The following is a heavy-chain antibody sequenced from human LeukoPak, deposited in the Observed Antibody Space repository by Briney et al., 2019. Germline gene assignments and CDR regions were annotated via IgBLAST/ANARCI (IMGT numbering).Heavy chain of an antibody. J-gene: IGHJ4*02. Sequence: PGGSLRLSCAASGFTFSSYAMSWVRQAPGKGLEWVSGISGSGGSTYYADSVKGRFTISRDNSKNTLYLRMNSPRAEDTAVYYCAILPGYSSSWYEVDYWGQGTLVTVSS. V-gene: IGHV3-23*01. CDR1: GFTFSSYA. CDR3: AILPGYSSSWYEVDY. D-gene: IGHD6-13*01. CDR2: ISGSGGST.